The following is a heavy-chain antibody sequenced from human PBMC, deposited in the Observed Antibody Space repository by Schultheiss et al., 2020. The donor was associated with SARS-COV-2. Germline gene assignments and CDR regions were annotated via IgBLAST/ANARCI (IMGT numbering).Heavy chain of an antibody. Sequence: GESLKISCAASGFTFSSYGMHWVRQAPGKGLEWVSSISSSSSYIYYADSVKGRFTISRDNAKNSLYLQMNSLRAEDTAVYYCATGYFDWSFGGMDVWGQGTTVTVSS. CDR2: ISSSSSYI. D-gene: IGHD3-9*01. V-gene: IGHV3-21*01. J-gene: IGHJ6*02. CDR3: ATGYFDWSFGGMDV. CDR1: GFTFSSYG.